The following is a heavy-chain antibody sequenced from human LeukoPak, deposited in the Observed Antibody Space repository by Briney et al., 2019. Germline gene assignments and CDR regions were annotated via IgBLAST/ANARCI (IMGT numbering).Heavy chain of an antibody. CDR1: GSTFSSYW. CDR2: IKQDGSEK. J-gene: IGHJ6*04. Sequence: GSLRLSCAASGSTFSSYWMSWVRQAPGKGLEWVANIKQDGSEKYYVDSVKGRFTISRDNAKNSLYLQMNSLRAEDTAVYYCARDIPVRMHLWFGLDVWGRGTTVTVSS. D-gene: IGHD3-10*01. CDR3: ARDIPVRMHLWFGLDV. V-gene: IGHV3-7*01.